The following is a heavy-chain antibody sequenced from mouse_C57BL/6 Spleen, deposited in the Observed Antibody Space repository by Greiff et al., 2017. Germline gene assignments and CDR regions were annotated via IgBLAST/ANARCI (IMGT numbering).Heavy chain of an antibody. CDR3: ARGEYYYDRLYYARGY. Sequence: QVQLQQPGAELVRPGSSVKLSCKASGYTFTSYWMHWVKQRPIQGLEWIGNIDPSDSETHYNQKFKDKATLTVDKSASTASMQLSSLSSADSAVYYSARGEYYYDRLYYARGYWGQGTSVTVSS. J-gene: IGHJ4*01. V-gene: IGHV1-52*01. D-gene: IGHD2-4*01. CDR1: GYTFTSYW. CDR2: IDPSDSET.